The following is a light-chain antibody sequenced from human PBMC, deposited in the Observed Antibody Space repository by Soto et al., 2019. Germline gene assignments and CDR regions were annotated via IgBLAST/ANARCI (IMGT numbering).Light chain of an antibody. V-gene: IGKV3-20*01. CDR3: QQIVSSPPMFT. CDR2: GAS. CDR1: QSVSSSY. J-gene: IGKJ2*01. Sequence: ENVLTQSPGTLSLSPGERATLSCRASQSVSSSYLAWYQQKPGQAPSLLIYGASSRATGIPDRFSGSGSGTDFTLTISRLEPEDFAIYYCQQIVSSPPMFTFGQGTKLEIK.